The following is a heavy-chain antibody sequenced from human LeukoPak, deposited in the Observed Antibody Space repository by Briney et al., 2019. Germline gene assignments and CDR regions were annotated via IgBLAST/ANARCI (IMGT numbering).Heavy chain of an antibody. V-gene: IGHV1-18*01. CDR3: ARDPGTMQLWLLDY. CDR2: IRGDNGDT. D-gene: IGHD5-18*01. CDR1: GYTFSSYG. Sequence: ASVKVSCKTSGYTFSSYGITWVRQAPGQGLEWVGWIRGDNGDTNYAQKLQGRVTMTTDTSTSTAYMELRSLGSDETAVYYCARDPGTMQLWLLDYWGQGTLVTVSS. J-gene: IGHJ4*02.